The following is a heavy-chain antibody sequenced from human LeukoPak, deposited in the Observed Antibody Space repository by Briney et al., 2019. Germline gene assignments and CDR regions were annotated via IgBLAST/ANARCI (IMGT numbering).Heavy chain of an antibody. J-gene: IGHJ6*03. CDR2: INDNGRA. CDR1: GGSFSNYY. V-gene: IGHV4-34*01. D-gene: IGHD1-7*01. Sequence: PSETLSLTCAVYGGSFSNYYWNWIRQPPGKGLEWLGEINDNGRANYNPSLMSRVTVSVDTSKNQFSLRLTSETATDTAVYYCARRWNYGRNYYIDVWGKGATVSVSS. CDR3: ARRWNYGRNYYIDV.